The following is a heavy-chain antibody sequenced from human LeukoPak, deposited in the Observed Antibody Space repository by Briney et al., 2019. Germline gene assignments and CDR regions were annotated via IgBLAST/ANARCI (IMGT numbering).Heavy chain of an antibody. V-gene: IGHV3-48*03. D-gene: IGHD3-22*01. CDR1: GFTFSSYE. Sequence: GGSLRLSCAASGFTFSSYEMNWVRQAPGKGLEWVSYISSSGSTIYYADSVKDRFTISRDNAKNSLYLQMNSLRAEDTAVYYCARDSYYYDSSGYYYGGYFDYWGQGTLVTVSS. CDR2: ISSSGSTI. CDR3: ARDSYYYDSSGYYYGGYFDY. J-gene: IGHJ4*02.